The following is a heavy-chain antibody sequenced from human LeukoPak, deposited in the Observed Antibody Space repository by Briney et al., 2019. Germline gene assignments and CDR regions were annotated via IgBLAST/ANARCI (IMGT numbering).Heavy chain of an antibody. Sequence: GGSLRLSCEASGFTSSSYAMTWVRQAPGKGLEWLSYISSGDGTIYYADSVKGRFTISRDNAKNSLYLQMNSLRAEDTAVYYCTRVLYISSWYYFDYWGQGTLVTVSS. CDR3: TRVLYISSWYYFDY. CDR2: ISSGDGTI. D-gene: IGHD6-13*01. CDR1: GFTSSSYA. J-gene: IGHJ4*02. V-gene: IGHV3-48*03.